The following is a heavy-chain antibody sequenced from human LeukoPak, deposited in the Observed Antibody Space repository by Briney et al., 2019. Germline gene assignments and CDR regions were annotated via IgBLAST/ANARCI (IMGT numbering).Heavy chain of an antibody. CDR2: INTNTGNP. V-gene: IGHV7-4-1*02. Sequence: ASVKVSCKASGYTFTSYAMNWVRQAPGQGLEWMGWINTNTGNPTYAQGLTGRFVFSLDTSVSTAYLQISSLKAEDTAVYYCARDHLYYDSSGVDYWGQGTLVTVSS. J-gene: IGHJ4*02. CDR3: ARDHLYYDSSGVDY. D-gene: IGHD3-22*01. CDR1: GYTFTSYA.